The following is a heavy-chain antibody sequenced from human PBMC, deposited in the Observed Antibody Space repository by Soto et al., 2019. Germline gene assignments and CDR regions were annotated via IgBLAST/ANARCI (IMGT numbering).Heavy chain of an antibody. CDR3: ARAREKRIAGGGDY. CDR1: GFTFSSYA. CDR2: ISYDGSNK. J-gene: IGHJ4*02. D-gene: IGHD6-13*01. Sequence: PGGSLRLSCAASGFTFSSYAMHWVRQAPGKGLEWVAVISYDGSNKYYADSVKGRFTISRDNSKNTLYLQMNSLRAEDTAFFYCARAREKRIAGGGDYWGQGTLVTVSS. V-gene: IGHV3-30-3*01.